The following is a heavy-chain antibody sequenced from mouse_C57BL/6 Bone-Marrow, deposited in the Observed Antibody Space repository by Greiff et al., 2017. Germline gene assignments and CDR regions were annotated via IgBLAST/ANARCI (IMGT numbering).Heavy chain of an antibody. CDR3: ARTPLYYYGSSQYDLDY. Sequence: QVQLQQSGAELVKPGASVKISCKASGYAFSSYWMNWVKQRPGKGLEWIGQIYPGDGDTNYNGKFKGKATLTADKSSSTAYMQLSSLTSEDSAVYCCARTPLYYYGSSQYDLDYWGQGTTLTVSS. CDR1: GYAFSSYW. D-gene: IGHD1-1*01. V-gene: IGHV1-80*01. J-gene: IGHJ2*01. CDR2: IYPGDGDT.